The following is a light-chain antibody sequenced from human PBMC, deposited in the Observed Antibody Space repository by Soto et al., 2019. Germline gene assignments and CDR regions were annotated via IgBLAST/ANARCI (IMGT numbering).Light chain of an antibody. CDR3: QQYGSTPLT. V-gene: IGKV3-20*01. CDR1: QSVSRNY. Sequence: EIGLTQSPGTLSLSPGGRATLSCRASQSVSRNYVACYQQKPGQAPRLLIYGASSRASGIPDRFSGSGSGADFTLSITRLEPEDFALYYCQQYGSTPLTFGGGTKV. J-gene: IGKJ4*01. CDR2: GAS.